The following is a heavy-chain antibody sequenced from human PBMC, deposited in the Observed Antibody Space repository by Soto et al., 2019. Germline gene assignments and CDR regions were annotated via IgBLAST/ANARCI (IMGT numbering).Heavy chain of an antibody. J-gene: IGHJ4*02. CDR1: GGSISSGGYS. CDR3: ARDGYDGSGSPYPAY. CDR2: IYYLGST. D-gene: IGHD3-10*01. V-gene: IGHV4-61*08. Sequence: KPSETLSLTCAVSGGSISSGGYSWSWIRQPPGKGLEWIGYIYYLGSTDYNPSLKSRVTISVDTSKRQFSLRLTSVTAADTAVYYCARDGYDGSGSPYPAYWGPGTQVTVSS.